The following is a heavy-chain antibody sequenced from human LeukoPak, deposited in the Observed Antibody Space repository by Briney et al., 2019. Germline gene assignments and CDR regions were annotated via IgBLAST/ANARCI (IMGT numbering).Heavy chain of an antibody. V-gene: IGHV4-39*01. CDR2: TYSGGTA. CDR1: GSSVSGNTYY. CDR3: ARRVLGSGRQDC. J-gene: IGHJ4*02. D-gene: IGHD3-10*01. Sequence: SETLSLTCTVSGSSVSGNTYYRVWIRQPPGKGLEWIGNTYSGGTAHYNPSLRSRVTISVDTSKSQISLKLNSLTAADTAVYYCARRVLGSGRQDCWGQGTLVTVSS.